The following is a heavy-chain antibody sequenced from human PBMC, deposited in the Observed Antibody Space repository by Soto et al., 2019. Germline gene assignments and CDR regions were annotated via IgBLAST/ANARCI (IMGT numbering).Heavy chain of an antibody. V-gene: IGHV3-13*04. CDR1: GFTFSSYD. J-gene: IGHJ5*02. CDR3: ARGGGRVATPWFDP. D-gene: IGHD5-12*01. CDR2: IGTAGDT. Sequence: EVQLVESGGGLVQPGGSLRLSCAASGFTFSSYDMHWVRQATGKGLEWVSAIGTAGDTYYPGSVKGRFTISRENAKNSLYLQMNSLRAGDTAVYCCARGGGRVATPWFDPWGQGTLVTVSS.